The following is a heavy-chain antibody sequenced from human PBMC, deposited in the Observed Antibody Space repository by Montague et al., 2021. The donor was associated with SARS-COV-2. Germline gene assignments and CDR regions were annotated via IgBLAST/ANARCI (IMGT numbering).Heavy chain of an antibody. CDR1: GYGFTSYW. D-gene: IGHD3-3*01. V-gene: IGHV5-10-1*01. J-gene: IGHJ6*03. Sequence: QSGAEVKKPGESLRISCKGSGYGFTSYWISWVRQMPGKGLEWMGXIDPSDSYANYSPSFQGHVTISADKSISTAYLQWSSLKASDTAMYYCARFNFGPHYYMDVWGKGTTVTVSS. CDR2: IDPSDSYA. CDR3: ARFNFGPHYYMDV.